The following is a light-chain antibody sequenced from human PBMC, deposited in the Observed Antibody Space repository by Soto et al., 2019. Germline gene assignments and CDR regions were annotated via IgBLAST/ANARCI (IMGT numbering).Light chain of an antibody. Sequence: DIQMTQSPSSLSASVGDRITITCQASQDISNRLNWYHQKPGKAPNLLIYDASNLAAGVPSGFSGSGSGTDFTFTISRLQPEDIGTYYCQHCFTVPYTFGQGTKLEIK. CDR2: DAS. CDR1: QDISNR. J-gene: IGKJ2*01. CDR3: QHCFTVPYT. V-gene: IGKV1-33*01.